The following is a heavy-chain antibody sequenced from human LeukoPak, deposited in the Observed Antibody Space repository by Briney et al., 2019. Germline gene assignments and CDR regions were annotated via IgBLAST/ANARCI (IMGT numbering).Heavy chain of an antibody. V-gene: IGHV3-33*01. D-gene: IGHD3-10*01. J-gene: IGHJ4*02. CDR3: ARMTRHYYGSGSYPDY. CDR1: GFTFSRYG. CDR2: IWYDGSNK. Sequence: PGGSLRLSCAASGFTFSRYGMHWVRLAPGKGLEWVAVIWYDGSNKYYADSVKGRFTISRDNSKNTLYLQMNSLRAEDTAVYYCARMTRHYYGSGSYPDYWGQGTLVTVSS.